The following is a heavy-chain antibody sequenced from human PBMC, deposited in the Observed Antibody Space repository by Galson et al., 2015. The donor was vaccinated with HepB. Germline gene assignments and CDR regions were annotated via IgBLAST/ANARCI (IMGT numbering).Heavy chain of an antibody. J-gene: IGHJ4*02. D-gene: IGHD2-15*01. Sequence: SLRLSCAASGFTFDDFWMTWVRQAPGKGLEWVANIEYDVSERNYVDSVKGRFAISRDNAKNSLYLQMNDLRAEDTAVYYCARGRYCSSGDCYSDYWGQGTLVTVSS. CDR2: IEYDVSER. CDR1: GFTFDDFW. CDR3: ARGRYCSSGDCYSDY. V-gene: IGHV3-7*03.